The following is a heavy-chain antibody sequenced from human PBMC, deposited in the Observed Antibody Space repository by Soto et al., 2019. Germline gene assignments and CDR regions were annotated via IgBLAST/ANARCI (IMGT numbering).Heavy chain of an antibody. J-gene: IGHJ6*02. D-gene: IGHD4-4*01. CDR3: ARDNTVTTLRDYYYYGMDV. Sequence: QVQLVQSGAEVKKPGSSVKVSCKASGGTFSSYAISWVRQAPGQGLEWMGGIIPILGTANYAQKFQGRVTITADESTSTAYMELSSLRSEDTAVYYCARDNTVTTLRDYYYYGMDVWGQGTTVTVSS. CDR2: IIPILGTA. CDR1: GGTFSSYA. V-gene: IGHV1-69*12.